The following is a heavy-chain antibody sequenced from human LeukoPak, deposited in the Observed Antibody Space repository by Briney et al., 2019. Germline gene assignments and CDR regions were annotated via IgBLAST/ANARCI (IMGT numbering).Heavy chain of an antibody. Sequence: GGSLRLSCAASGFTFSSYSMNWVRQAPGKGLEWVSYISSSSTIYYADSVKGRFTISRDNAKNSLYLQMNSLRAEDTAVYYCARDYMVRGVTPYYFDYWGQGTLVTVSS. CDR3: ARDYMVRGVTPYYFDY. D-gene: IGHD3-10*01. V-gene: IGHV3-48*04. CDR2: ISSSSTI. J-gene: IGHJ4*02. CDR1: GFTFSSYS.